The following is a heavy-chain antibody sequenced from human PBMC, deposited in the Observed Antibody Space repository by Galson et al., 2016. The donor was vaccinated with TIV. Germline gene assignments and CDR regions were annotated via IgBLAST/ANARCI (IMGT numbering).Heavy chain of an antibody. CDR2: INPSSGGT. V-gene: IGHV1-2*04. CDR1: GYSFTDYY. CDR3: ARGQSDSRGFYP. Sequence: SVKVSCKASGYSFTDYYIHWVRQAPGQGLEWMGWINPSSGGTFYAQRFQDWVTMTRDTSISTTYMDLSRLRPNDTAVYYCARGQSDSRGFYPWGQGTLVTVSS. D-gene: IGHD2-21*02. J-gene: IGHJ5*02.